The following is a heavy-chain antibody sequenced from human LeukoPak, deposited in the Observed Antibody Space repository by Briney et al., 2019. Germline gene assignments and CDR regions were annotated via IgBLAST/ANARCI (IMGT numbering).Heavy chain of an antibody. Sequence: PGGSLRLSCAVSGFTYIGYWMHWVGQAPGKGLVWVSRINSDGSSTSYADSVKGRFTISRDNAKNTLYLQMNSLRAEDTAVYYCARAYRIDYWGQGTLVTVSS. CDR1: GFTYIGYW. CDR3: ARAYRIDY. J-gene: IGHJ4*02. V-gene: IGHV3-74*01. CDR2: INSDGSST. D-gene: IGHD3-16*01.